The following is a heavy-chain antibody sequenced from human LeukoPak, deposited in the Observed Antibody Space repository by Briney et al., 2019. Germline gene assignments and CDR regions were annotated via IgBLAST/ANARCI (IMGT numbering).Heavy chain of an antibody. J-gene: IGHJ3*02. Sequence: GASVKVSCKASGYTFTGYYMHWARQAPGQGLEWMGWINPNSGGTKYARKFQGRVTMTRDTSISTAYMELSSLRSDDTAVYYCARVRYCSSTTCNVGAFDIWGQGTMVTVSS. CDR2: INPNSGGT. CDR1: GYTFTGYY. D-gene: IGHD2-2*01. V-gene: IGHV1-2*02. CDR3: ARVRYCSSTTCNVGAFDI.